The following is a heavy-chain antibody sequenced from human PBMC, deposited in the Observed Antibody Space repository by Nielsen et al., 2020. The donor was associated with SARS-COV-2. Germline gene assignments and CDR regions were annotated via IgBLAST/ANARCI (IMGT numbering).Heavy chain of an antibody. CDR1: GGSISSGSYY. CDR2: IYYSGST. J-gene: IGHJ4*02. CDR3: ARETNRRGFDY. D-gene: IGHD1-14*01. V-gene: IGHV4-61*01. Sequence: SDTLSLTCTVSGGSISSGSYYWSWIRQPPGKGLEWIGYIYYSGSTNYNPSLKSRVTISVDTSKNQFSLKLSSVTAADPAVYYCARETNRRGFDYWGQGTLVTVSS.